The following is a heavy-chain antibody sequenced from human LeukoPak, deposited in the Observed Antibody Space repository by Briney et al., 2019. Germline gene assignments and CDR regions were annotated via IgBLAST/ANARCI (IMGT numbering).Heavy chain of an antibody. CDR3: ARHTPDPAAPLDP. CDR2: IYTSGST. J-gene: IGHJ5*02. Sequence: SETLSLTCTVSGASISSYYWSWIRQPPGKGLEWIGYIYTSGSTNYNPSLKSRVTISVDTSKNQFSLKLSSVTAADTAVYYCARHTPDPAAPLDPWGQGTLVTVSS. D-gene: IGHD2-2*01. V-gene: IGHV4-4*09. CDR1: GASISSYY.